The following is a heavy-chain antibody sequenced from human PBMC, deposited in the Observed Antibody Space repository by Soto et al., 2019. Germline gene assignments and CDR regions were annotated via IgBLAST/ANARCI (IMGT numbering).Heavy chain of an antibody. Sequence: PGGSLRLSCAASGFTFSSYGMHWVRQAPGKGLEWVAVIWYDGSNKYYADSVKGRFTISRDNSKNTLYLQMNSLRAEDTAVYYCAKDLPGPVQQLTPTNFDYWGQGTLVTVSS. CDR1: GFTFSSYG. CDR2: IWYDGSNK. CDR3: AKDLPGPVQQLTPTNFDY. J-gene: IGHJ4*02. V-gene: IGHV3-33*06. D-gene: IGHD6-13*01.